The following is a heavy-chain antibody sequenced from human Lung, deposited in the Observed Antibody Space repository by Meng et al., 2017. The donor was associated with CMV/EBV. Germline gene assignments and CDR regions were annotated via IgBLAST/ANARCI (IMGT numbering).Heavy chain of an antibody. J-gene: IGHJ1*01. CDR2: IPRRGSS. CDR3: LRRSGGSV. Sequence: QVQLRESGPALVKPPETLSLTCAVSGDSLTNHNWWAWVRQPPGKGLEWIGEIPRRGSSAYNPSLKSRVSMSIDKSKNQFSLKLTSVTAADTAVYHCLRRSGGSVWGQGTLVTVSS. CDR1: GDSLTNHNW. D-gene: IGHD3-10*01. V-gene: IGHV4-4*03.